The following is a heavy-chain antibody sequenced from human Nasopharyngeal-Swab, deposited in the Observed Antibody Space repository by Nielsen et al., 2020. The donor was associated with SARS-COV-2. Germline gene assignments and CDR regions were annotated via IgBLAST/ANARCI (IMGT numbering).Heavy chain of an antibody. CDR3: ANAHVYSSSWYEGYYYYYGMDV. V-gene: IGHV3-23*01. J-gene: IGHJ6*02. CDR1: GFTFSSYA. Sequence: GGSLRLSCAASGFTFSSYAMSWVRQAPGKGLEWVSAISGSGGSTYYADSVKGRFTISRDNSKNTLYLQMNNLRAEDTAVYYCANAHVYSSSWYEGYYYYYGMDVWGQGTTVTVSS. CDR2: ISGSGGST. D-gene: IGHD6-13*01.